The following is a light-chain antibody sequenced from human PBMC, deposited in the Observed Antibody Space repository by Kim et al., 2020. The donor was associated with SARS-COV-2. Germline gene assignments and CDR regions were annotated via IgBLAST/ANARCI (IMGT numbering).Light chain of an antibody. CDR2: AAG. J-gene: IGKJ3*01. CDR3: QKYNSAPCA. V-gene: IGKV1-27*01. Sequence: DIQMTQSPSSLSASVGDRVTITCRASQGIRNYLAWYQQKPGTVPKLLIYAAGTLQSGVPSRFSGSGSGTDFTLTISSPQTGNVAPYCNQKYNSAPCAFGPRTKVDIK. CDR1: QGIRNY.